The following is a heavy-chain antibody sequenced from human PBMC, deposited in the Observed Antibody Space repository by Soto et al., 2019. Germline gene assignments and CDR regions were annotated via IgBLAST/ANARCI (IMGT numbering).Heavy chain of an antibody. CDR2: IYYSGST. D-gene: IGHD6-13*01. J-gene: IGHJ4*02. V-gene: IGHV4-30-2*01. CDR3: ARNRVGSSWYVDY. CDR1: GDSLNSGDYS. Sequence: SETLSLTCAVSGDSLNSGDYSWSWIRLPPRKGLEWIGYIYYSGSTHYKSSLQSRVTMSLDRSKNEFSLRLNAVTAADTAVYYCARNRVGSSWYVDYWGQGIQVTVSS.